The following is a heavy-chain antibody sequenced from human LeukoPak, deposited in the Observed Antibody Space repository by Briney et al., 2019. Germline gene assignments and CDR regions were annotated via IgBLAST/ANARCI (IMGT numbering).Heavy chain of an antibody. V-gene: IGHV3-33*01. CDR2: IWYDGSNK. CDR1: GFTFSSYG. D-gene: IGHD3-10*01. CDR3: ARGRPQLLLWFGESYNYGMDV. Sequence: PGRSLRLSCAAPGFTFSSYGMHWVRQAPGKRLEWVAVIWYDGSNKYYADSVKGRFTISRDNSKNTLYLQMNSLRAEDTAVYYCARGRPQLLLWFGESYNYGMDVWGKGTTVTVSS. J-gene: IGHJ6*04.